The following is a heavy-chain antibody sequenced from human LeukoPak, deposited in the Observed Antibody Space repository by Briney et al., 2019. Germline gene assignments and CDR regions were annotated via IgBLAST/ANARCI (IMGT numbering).Heavy chain of an antibody. J-gene: IGHJ3*02. CDR2: INEDGSEK. Sequence: GGSLRLSCAASGLTFSSSWMSWVRQAPGKGLEWVGNINEDGSEKFYVDSVKGRFTVSRDNAKNSLYLQMNSLRAEDTAVYYCAGGLYYYGSGSEGDAFDIWGQGTMVTVSS. CDR1: GLTFSSSW. D-gene: IGHD3-10*01. CDR3: AGGLYYYGSGSEGDAFDI. V-gene: IGHV3-7*01.